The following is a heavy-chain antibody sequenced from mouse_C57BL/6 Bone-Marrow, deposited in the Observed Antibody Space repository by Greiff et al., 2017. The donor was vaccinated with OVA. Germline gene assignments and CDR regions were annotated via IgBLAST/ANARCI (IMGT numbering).Heavy chain of an antibody. J-gene: IGHJ3*01. CDR3: AKRTTVEAY. Sequence: QVQLKESGAELARPGASVKLSCKASGYTFTSYGISWVKQRTGQGLEWIGEIYPRSGNTYYNEKFKGKATLTADKSSSTAYMELRSLTSEDAAVYFCAKRTTVEAYWGQGTLVTVSA. CDR2: IYPRSGNT. CDR1: GYTFTSYG. V-gene: IGHV1-81*01. D-gene: IGHD1-1*01.